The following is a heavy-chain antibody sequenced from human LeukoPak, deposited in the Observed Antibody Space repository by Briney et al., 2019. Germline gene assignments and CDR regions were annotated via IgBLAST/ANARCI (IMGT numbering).Heavy chain of an antibody. CDR3: AKDMSSRYYYYGMDV. D-gene: IGHD6-6*01. V-gene: IGHV3-9*01. J-gene: IGHJ6*02. CDR2: ISWSSGSI. CDR1: GFTFDDYA. Sequence: GGSLRLSCAASGFTFDDYAMHWVRQAPGKGLEWVSGISWSSGSIGYADSVKGRFTISRDNAKNSLYLQMNSLRAEDTALYYCAKDMSSRYYYYGMDVWGQGTTVTVSS.